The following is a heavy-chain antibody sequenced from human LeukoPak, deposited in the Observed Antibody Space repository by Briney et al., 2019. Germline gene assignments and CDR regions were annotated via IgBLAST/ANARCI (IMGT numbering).Heavy chain of an antibody. CDR3: ARGPPVYYDNGGYYFFDY. Sequence: SETLSLTCAVNGGSFSGYYWTWIRQSPGKGLEWIGEIDHRGSTNYNPSLKSRVTISVDTSKNQFSLKLSSVTAADTAVYYCARGPPVYYDNGGYYFFDYWGQGTLVTVSS. CDR1: GGSFSGYY. D-gene: IGHD3-22*01. V-gene: IGHV4-34*01. CDR2: IDHRGST. J-gene: IGHJ4*02.